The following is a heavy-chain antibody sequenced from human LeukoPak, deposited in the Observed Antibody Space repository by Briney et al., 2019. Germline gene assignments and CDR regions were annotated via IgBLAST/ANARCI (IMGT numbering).Heavy chain of an antibody. J-gene: IGHJ4*02. CDR2: ISGSGDST. D-gene: IGHD3-22*01. CDR3: AKESKKRITMIVVVTLFDY. V-gene: IGHV3-23*01. CDR1: GFTFSSYA. Sequence: GGSLRLSCAASGFTFSSYAMSWVRQAPGKGLEWVSAISGSGDSTYYADSVKGRFTISRDNSKNTLYLQMNSLRAEDTAVYYCAKESKKRITMIVVVTLFDYWGQGTLVTVSS.